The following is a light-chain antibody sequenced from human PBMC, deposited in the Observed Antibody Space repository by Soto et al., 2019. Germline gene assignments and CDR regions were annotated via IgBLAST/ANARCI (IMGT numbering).Light chain of an antibody. Sequence: DIVMTQSPDSLAVSLGERATINCKSSQNILYSSNNKNYLAWYQQKPGQPPKLLIYWASTRDSGVPDRFSGSESETDFNLTISSLQAEDVAVYYCQQYYSTLPITFGQGTRLEI. CDR2: WAS. CDR1: QNILYSSNNKNY. J-gene: IGKJ5*01. CDR3: QQYYSTLPIT. V-gene: IGKV4-1*01.